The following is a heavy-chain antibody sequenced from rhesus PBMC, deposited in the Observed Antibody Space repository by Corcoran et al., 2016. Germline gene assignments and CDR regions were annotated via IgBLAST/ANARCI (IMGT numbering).Heavy chain of an antibody. CDR3: AKVGYSGSRDRFDF. V-gene: IGHV3S5*01. J-gene: IGHJ3*01. D-gene: IGHD6-25*01. CDR1: GFTFSSYG. CDR2: INSGGGST. Sequence: EVQLVETGGGLVQPGGSLKLSCAASGFTFSSYGMSWVRQSPGKGLEWVSAINSGGGSTYYADSVNGRCTISRDNSKNTLSLQMNSLRVEDTAVYYCAKVGYSGSRDRFDFWGQGLRVTVSS.